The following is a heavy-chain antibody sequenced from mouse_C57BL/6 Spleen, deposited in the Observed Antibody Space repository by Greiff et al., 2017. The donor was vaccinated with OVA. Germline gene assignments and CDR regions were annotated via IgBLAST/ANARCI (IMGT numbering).Heavy chain of an antibody. CDR1: GYTFTGYW. J-gene: IGHJ2*01. V-gene: IGHV1-9*01. CDR2: ILPGSGST. Sequence: VQLQQSGAELMKPGASVKLSCKASGYTFTGYWIEWVKQRPGHGLEWIGEILPGSGSTNYNEKFKGKATLTADTSSNTAYMKLSSLTTEDSARYYCERTTVEDYWGQGTTLTVSS. D-gene: IGHD1-1*01. CDR3: ERTTVEDY.